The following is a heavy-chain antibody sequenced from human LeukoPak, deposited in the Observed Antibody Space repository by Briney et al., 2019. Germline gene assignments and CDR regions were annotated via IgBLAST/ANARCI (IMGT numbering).Heavy chain of an antibody. Sequence: SGTLSLTCSVSGYSFTSGHYWGWIRQPPGKGLEWIANIYHTGSAHYNPSLKSRGTISVDTSKNQFSLKLSPVTAADTAVYYCARYCTSTTCILRGFDYWGQGTLVTVSS. CDR2: IYHTGSA. D-gene: IGHD2-2*01. CDR1: GYSFTSGHY. J-gene: IGHJ4*02. V-gene: IGHV4-38-2*01. CDR3: ARYCTSTTCILRGFDY.